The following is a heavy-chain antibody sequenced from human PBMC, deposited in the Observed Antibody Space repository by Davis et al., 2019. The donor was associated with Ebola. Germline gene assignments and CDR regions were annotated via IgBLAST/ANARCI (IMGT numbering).Heavy chain of an antibody. V-gene: IGHV4-61*08. CDR1: GGSISSGDYY. D-gene: IGHD3-3*01. Sequence: MPSETLSLTCTVSGGSISSGDYYWSWIRQPPGKGLEWIGYIYYSGSTNYNPSLKSRVTISVDTSKNQFSLKLSSVTAADTAVYYCATGSGYYNWFDPWGQGTLVTVSS. J-gene: IGHJ5*02. CDR2: IYYSGST. CDR3: ATGSGYYNWFDP.